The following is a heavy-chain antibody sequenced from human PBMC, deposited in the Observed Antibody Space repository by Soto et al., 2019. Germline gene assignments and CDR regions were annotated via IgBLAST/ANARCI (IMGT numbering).Heavy chain of an antibody. Sequence: QVQLVQSGAEVKKPGASVKVSCKASGYTFTSYDINWVRQATGQGLEWMGWMNPNSGNTGYAQKFQGRVTMTRNTYISTAYMELGSLRSEDTAVYYCARGDYDFWSGYSRPYYYYGMDVWGQGTTVTVSS. CDR3: ARGDYDFWSGYSRPYYYYGMDV. CDR1: GYTFTSYD. CDR2: MNPNSGNT. V-gene: IGHV1-8*01. J-gene: IGHJ6*02. D-gene: IGHD3-3*01.